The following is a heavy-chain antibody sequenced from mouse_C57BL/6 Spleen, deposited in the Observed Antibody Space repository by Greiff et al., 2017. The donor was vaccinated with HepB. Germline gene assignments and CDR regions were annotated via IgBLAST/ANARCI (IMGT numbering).Heavy chain of an antibody. J-gene: IGHJ4*01. Sequence: QVHVKQPGAELVKPGASVKLSCKASGYTFTSYWMHWVKQRPGRGLEWIGRIDPNSGGTKYNEKFKSKATLTVDKPSSTAYMQLSSLTSEDSAVYYCARYDGNYRSYAMDYWGQGTSVTVSS. CDR2: IDPNSGGT. CDR3: ARYDGNYRSYAMDY. V-gene: IGHV1-72*01. CDR1: GYTFTSYW. D-gene: IGHD2-3*01.